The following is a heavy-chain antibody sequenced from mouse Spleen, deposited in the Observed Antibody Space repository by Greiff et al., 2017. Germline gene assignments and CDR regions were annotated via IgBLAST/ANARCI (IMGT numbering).Heavy chain of an antibody. Sequence: EVQGVESGGGLVKPGGSLKLSCAASGFTFSSYAMSWVRQTPEKRLEWVATISSGGSYTYYPDSVKGRFTISRDNAKNTLYLQMSSLRSEDTAMYYCAREIHYDYDWFAYWGQGTLVTVSA. CDR1: GFTFSSYA. CDR3: AREIHYDYDWFAY. CDR2: ISSGGSYT. D-gene: IGHD2-4*01. J-gene: IGHJ3*01. V-gene: IGHV5-9-3*01.